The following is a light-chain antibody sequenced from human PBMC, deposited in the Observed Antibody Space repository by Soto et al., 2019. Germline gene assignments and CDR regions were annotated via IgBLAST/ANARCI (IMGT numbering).Light chain of an antibody. J-gene: IGLJ1*01. Sequence: QSVLAQPASVSGSPGQSITISCTGTRSKIDVFVLVSCYRQRPGKPPKLMIYGVTKRPSGVSDRFSGSKSGNTASLTISGLQAEDEADYYCCSYAGFTTSVFGSGPKVTVL. CDR3: CSYAGFTTSV. CDR2: GVT. CDR1: RSKIDVFVL. V-gene: IGLV2-23*02.